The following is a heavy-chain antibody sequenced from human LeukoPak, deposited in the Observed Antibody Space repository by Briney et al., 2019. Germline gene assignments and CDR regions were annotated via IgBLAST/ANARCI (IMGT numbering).Heavy chain of an antibody. CDR2: IIPIFGTA. CDR3: ATLLDYIRAGAFDI. V-gene: IGHV1-69*06. D-gene: IGHD3-16*01. CDR1: GGTFSSYA. Sequence: GASVKVSCKASGGTFSSYAISWVRQAPGQGLEWMGGIIPIFGTANYAQKFQGRVTITADKSTSTAYMELSSLRSEDTAVYYCATLLDYIRAGAFDIWGQGTMVTVSS. J-gene: IGHJ3*02.